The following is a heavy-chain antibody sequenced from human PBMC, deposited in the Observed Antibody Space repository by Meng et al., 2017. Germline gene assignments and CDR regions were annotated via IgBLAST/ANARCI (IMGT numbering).Heavy chain of an antibody. CDR3: ARDRSMGGASDDY. Sequence: QVQLVQAGAEVKKPGASVKVSCKPSGYNFPDYYIHWVRRAPGQGLEWMGRINPKSGDTHYAQKFQARVTMTGDTSISTAYMELNSLRAEDTAVYYCARDRSMGGASDDYWGQGTLVTVSS. CDR1: GYNFPDYY. D-gene: IGHD3-16*01. J-gene: IGHJ4*02. V-gene: IGHV1-2*06. CDR2: INPKSGDT.